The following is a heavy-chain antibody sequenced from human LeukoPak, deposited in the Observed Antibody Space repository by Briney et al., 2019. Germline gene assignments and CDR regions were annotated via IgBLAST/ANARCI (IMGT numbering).Heavy chain of an antibody. CDR2: ISAYNGNT. D-gene: IGHD2-15*01. J-gene: IGHJ4*02. Sequence: ASVKVSCKASGYTFTSYGISWVRQAPGRGLEWMGWISAYNGNTNYAQKLQGRVTMTTDTSTSTAYVELRSLRSDDTAVYYCARAGGYCGRISCPYYFDYWGQGSLVAVSS. V-gene: IGHV1-18*01. CDR1: GYTFTSYG. CDR3: ARAGGYCGRISCPYYFDY.